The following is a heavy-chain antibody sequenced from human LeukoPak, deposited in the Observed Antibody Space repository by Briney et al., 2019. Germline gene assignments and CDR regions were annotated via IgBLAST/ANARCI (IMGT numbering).Heavy chain of an antibody. Sequence: GSLRLSCAAAGFTFSSHEMAWARQAPGKGLEWLPYISSGGTTAKYADSVRGRFTVSRDDDENSVYLQMSSLRVEDTGVYYCAGGPQYGGSFVYWGQGTLVTVSS. CDR2: ISSGGTTA. CDR1: GFTFSSHE. CDR3: AGGPQYGGSFVY. J-gene: IGHJ4*02. V-gene: IGHV3-48*03. D-gene: IGHD1-26*01.